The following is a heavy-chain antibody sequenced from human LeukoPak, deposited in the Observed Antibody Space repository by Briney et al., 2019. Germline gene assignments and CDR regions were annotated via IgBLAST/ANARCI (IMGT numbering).Heavy chain of an antibody. CDR1: GYTFTGSY. CDR2: INPNSGGT. V-gene: IGHV1-2*02. CDR3: ATSNTFSGYEAIDY. J-gene: IGHJ4*02. D-gene: IGHD5-12*01. Sequence: ASVKVSCKASGYTFTGSYMHWVRQAPGQGLEWMGWINPNSGGTKYAQKFQGRVNMNRDTSISTAYMALTWLTSDDTAVYFCATSNTFSGYEAIDYWGPGTLVTVSS.